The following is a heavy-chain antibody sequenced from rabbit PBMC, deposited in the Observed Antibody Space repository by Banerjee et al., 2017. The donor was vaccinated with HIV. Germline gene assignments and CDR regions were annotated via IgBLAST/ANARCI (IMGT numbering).Heavy chain of an antibody. CDR2: IYTGDGRT. V-gene: IGHV1S45*01. J-gene: IGHJ4*01. D-gene: IGHD4-2*01. CDR3: ARGDVAGTYYAL. Sequence: QEQLEESGGDLVKPEGSLTLTCTASGFSFNNKYVMCWVRQAPGKGLEWIACIYTGDGRTYYASWAKGRFTISKTSSTTVTLQMTSLTAADTATYFCARGDVAGTYYALWGPGTLVTVS. CDR1: GFSFNNKYV.